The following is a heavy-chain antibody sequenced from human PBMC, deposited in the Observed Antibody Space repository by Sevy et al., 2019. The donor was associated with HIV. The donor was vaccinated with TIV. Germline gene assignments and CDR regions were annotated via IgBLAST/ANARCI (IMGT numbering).Heavy chain of an antibody. J-gene: IGHJ3*02. V-gene: IGHV3-21*01. CDR1: GFTFSSYS. D-gene: IGHD2-15*01. CDR3: ARDPLSTLFDASDI. CDR2: ISGLSNYI. Sequence: GGSLRLSCAASGFTFSSYSMNWVRQAPGKGLEWVSFISGLSNYIYYADSVKGRFTISRDNAKNSVYLQMISLRAEDTALYYCARDPLSTLFDASDIWGQGTMVTVSS.